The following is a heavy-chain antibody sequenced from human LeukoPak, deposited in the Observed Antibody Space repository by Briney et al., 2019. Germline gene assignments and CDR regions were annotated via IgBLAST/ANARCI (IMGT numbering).Heavy chain of an antibody. CDR2: IYHSGST. CDR1: GGSISSYY. Sequence: SETLSLTCTVSGGSISSYYWSWIRQPPGKGLEWIGYIYHSGSTNYNPSLKSRVTISVDTSKNQFSLKLSSVTAADTAVYYCARDRKRRYFDLWGRGTLVTVSS. D-gene: IGHD1-14*01. CDR3: ARDRKRRYFDL. J-gene: IGHJ2*01. V-gene: IGHV4-59*01.